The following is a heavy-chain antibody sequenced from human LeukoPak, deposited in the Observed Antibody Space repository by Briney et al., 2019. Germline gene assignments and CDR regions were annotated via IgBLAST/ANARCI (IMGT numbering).Heavy chain of an antibody. J-gene: IGHJ4*02. CDR1: GYSISSGYY. V-gene: IGHV4-38-2*02. CDR3: ARAPRQYHFDD. D-gene: IGHD2-2*01. Sequence: PSETLSLTCTVSGYSISSGYYWGWIRQPPGKGLEWIGSIYHTGSTYYNPSLKSRVTISVDTSKNQFSLKLSSVTAADTAVYYCARAPRQYHFDDWGQRTLVTVSS. CDR2: IYHTGST.